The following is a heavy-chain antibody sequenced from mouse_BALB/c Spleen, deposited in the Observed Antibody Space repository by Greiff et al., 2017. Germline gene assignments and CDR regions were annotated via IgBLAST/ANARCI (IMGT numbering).Heavy chain of an antibody. CDR2: INPYNGAT. J-gene: IGHJ4*01. CDR1: GYSFTGYY. D-gene: IGHD2-14*01. CDR3: ARRGVYGYDTDAMDY. Sequence: VQLQQSGPELVKPGASVKISCKASGYSFTGYYMHWVKQSHVKSLEWIGRINPYNGATSYNQNFKDKASLTVDKSSSTAYMELHSLTSEDSAVYYCARRGVYGYDTDAMDYGGQGTSVTVSS. V-gene: IGHV1-31*01.